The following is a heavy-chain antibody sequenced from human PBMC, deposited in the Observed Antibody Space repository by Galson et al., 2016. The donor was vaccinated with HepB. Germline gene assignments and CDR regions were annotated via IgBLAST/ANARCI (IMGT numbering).Heavy chain of an antibody. CDR3: AREYTSSWSATYYYGMAV. V-gene: IGHV4-61*01. CDR1: GASVSSESYY. J-gene: IGHJ6*02. CDR2: VFDSERT. Sequence: SETLSLTCTVSGASVSSESYYWNWIRQPPGKGLEWIGYVFDSERTNYNPSLKSRATISVDTSSNQFSLKLSFVTAADTAMYYCAREYTSSWSATYYYGMAVWGQGTTVTVSS. D-gene: IGHD6-13*01.